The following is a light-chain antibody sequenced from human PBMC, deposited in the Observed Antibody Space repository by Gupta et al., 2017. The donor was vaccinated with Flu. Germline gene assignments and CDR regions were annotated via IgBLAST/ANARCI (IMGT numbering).Light chain of an antibody. CDR3: QVRDTTGDHPCV. V-gene: IGLV3-21*02. J-gene: IGLJ1*01. Sequence: ATITCGTYDIGSKSVHWYQQKPGQAPVLVVYDDHARPSGIPERFSASNSGNTATLTINRVDAGDEADYYCQVRDTTGDHPCVFGTGTQVIVL. CDR1: DIGSKS. CDR2: DDH.